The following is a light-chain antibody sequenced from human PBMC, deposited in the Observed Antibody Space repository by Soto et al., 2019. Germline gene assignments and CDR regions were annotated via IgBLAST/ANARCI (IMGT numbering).Light chain of an antibody. Sequence: IVLTQSPATLSVSPGERATLSCRASQSVSSLLAWYQQKPRQAPRLLIYDTSTRATGIPARFSGSGSGTDFTLTISSLEPEDFAVYYCQQRSNRITFGQGTRLEIK. CDR3: QQRSNRIT. J-gene: IGKJ5*01. CDR2: DTS. CDR1: QSVSSL. V-gene: IGKV3-11*01.